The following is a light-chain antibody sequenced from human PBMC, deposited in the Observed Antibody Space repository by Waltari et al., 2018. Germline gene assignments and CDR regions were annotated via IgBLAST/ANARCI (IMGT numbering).Light chain of an antibody. CDR2: GAS. CDR1: QSIGRY. Sequence: EIVLTQSLGTLSLSPGERATLSRRASQSIGRYLVWYQQKPGQAPRLLIYGASSRAAGNPDRFSGSGSGTDFSLTISRLEPEDFAVYYCQNHERLPAVFGQGTKVEIK. V-gene: IGKV3-20*01. CDR3: QNHERLPAV. J-gene: IGKJ1*01.